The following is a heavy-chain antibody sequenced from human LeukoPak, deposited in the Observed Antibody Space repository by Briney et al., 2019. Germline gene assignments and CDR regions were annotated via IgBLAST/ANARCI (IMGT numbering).Heavy chain of an antibody. CDR3: TRKTPGRTPFDY. V-gene: IGHV3-30*02. CDR2: IRHDGSNK. J-gene: IGHJ4*02. CDR1: GFTFSSYG. D-gene: IGHD2-15*01. Sequence: PGGSLRLSCAASGFTFSSYGMHWVRQAPGKGLDWVAFIRHDGSNKYYADSVKGRFTISRDNSKNTLYLQMDSLRAEDTAIYYCTRKTPGRTPFDYWGQGILVTVSS.